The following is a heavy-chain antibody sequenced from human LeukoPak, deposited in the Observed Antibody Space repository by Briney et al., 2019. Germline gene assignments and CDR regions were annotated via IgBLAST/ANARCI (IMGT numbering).Heavy chain of an antibody. J-gene: IGHJ3*02. D-gene: IGHD3-10*01. CDR1: GFTFSSYS. CDR2: ISSSSSYI. CDR3: AITGGDHYGSGTESTFDI. V-gene: IGHV3-21*01. Sequence: GGSLRLSCAASGFTFSSYSMNWVRQAPGKGLEWVSSISSSSSYIYYADSVKGRFTISRDNAKNSLYLQMNSLRAEDTAVYYCAITGGDHYGSGTESTFDIWGQGTMVTVSS.